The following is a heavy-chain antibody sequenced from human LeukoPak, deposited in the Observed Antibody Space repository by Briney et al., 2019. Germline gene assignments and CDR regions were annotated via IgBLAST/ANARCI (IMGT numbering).Heavy chain of an antibody. J-gene: IGHJ4*02. CDR3: ATTYDFWSGYYFDY. CDR1: GFTFSSYA. V-gene: IGHV3-23*01. D-gene: IGHD3-3*01. Sequence: GGSLRLSCAASGFTFSSYAMSWVRQAPGKGLEWVSDISGSGGSTLYADSVKGRFTISRDNAKNSLYLQMNSLRAEDTAVYYCATTYDFWSGYYFDYWGQGTLVTVSS. CDR2: ISGSGGST.